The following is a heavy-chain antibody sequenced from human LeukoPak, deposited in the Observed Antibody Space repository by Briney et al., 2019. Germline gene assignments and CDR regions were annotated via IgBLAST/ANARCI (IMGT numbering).Heavy chain of an antibody. J-gene: IGHJ4*02. V-gene: IGHV4-39*01. CDR1: GVSISSSNSY. CDR2: IYYTGNT. D-gene: IGHD3-22*01. CDR3: ASLYKYDSSS. Sequence: SETLSLTCTVSGVSISSSNSYWGWIRQPPGKGLEWIGSIYYTGNTYYNPSLKSRVTFSVDTSKNQFSLNLSSVTATDTAVYYCASLYKYDSSSWGQGTLVTVSS.